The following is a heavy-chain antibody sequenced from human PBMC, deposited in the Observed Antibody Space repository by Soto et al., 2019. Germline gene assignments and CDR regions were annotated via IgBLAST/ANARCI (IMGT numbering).Heavy chain of an antibody. V-gene: IGHV4-30-2*01. CDR2: IYHSGST. Sequence: TLSLTCAVSGGSISSGGYSWSWIRQPPGKGLEWIGYIYHSGSTYYNPSLKSRVTISVDRSKNQFSLKLSSVTAADTAVYYCARGLAYDTYPLFDYWGQGTLVTVSS. CDR3: ARGLAYDTYPLFDY. J-gene: IGHJ4*02. CDR1: GGSISSGGYS. D-gene: IGHD3-22*01.